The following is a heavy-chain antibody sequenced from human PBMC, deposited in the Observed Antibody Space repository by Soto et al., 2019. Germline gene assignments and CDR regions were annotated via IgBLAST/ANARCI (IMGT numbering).Heavy chain of an antibody. V-gene: IGHV4-39*01. D-gene: IGHD4-17*01. J-gene: IGHJ6*02. CDR2: IYYSGST. CDR1: GGSISSSSYY. CDR3: ARPSAVNDYYSYGMDV. Sequence: SVTMSLTCTVAGGSISSSSYYWGWKRQPPGKGLEWIGSIYYSGSTYYNPSLKSRVTISVDTSKNQFSLKLSSVTAADTAVYYCARPSAVNDYYSYGMDVWGQGTTVTVSS.